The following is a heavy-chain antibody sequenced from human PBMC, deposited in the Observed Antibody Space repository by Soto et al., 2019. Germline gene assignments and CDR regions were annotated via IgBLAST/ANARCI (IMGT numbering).Heavy chain of an antibody. V-gene: IGHV3-23*01. Sequence: EVQLLESGGGLVQPGGSLRLSCAASGFTFSSYAMSWVRQAPGKGLEWVSAISGSGGSTYYADSVKGRFTITRDNSKNTLYLQMNSLRAEDTAVYYCAKRKHSGYDFYLWARPPYGMDVWGQGTTVTVSS. D-gene: IGHD5-12*01. CDR1: GFTFSSYA. CDR3: AKRKHSGYDFYLWARPPYGMDV. CDR2: ISGSGGST. J-gene: IGHJ6*02.